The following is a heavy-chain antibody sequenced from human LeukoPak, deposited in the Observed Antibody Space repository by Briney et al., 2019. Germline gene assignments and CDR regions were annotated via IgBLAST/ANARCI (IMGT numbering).Heavy chain of an antibody. CDR3: AKDMRGSSGFDY. D-gene: IGHD6-6*01. CDR2: ISWDSGSM. J-gene: IGHJ4*02. CDR1: GFTFGDYA. Sequence: GGSLRLSCAASGFTFGDYAMYWVRQGPGKGLEWVSGISWDSGSMGYADSVKGRFTISRDNAKNSLYLQMNSLRAEDTALYYCAKDMRGSSGFDYWGQGTLVTVSS. V-gene: IGHV3-9*01.